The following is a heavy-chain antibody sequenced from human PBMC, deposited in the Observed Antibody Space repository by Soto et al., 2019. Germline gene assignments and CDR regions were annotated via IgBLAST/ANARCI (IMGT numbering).Heavy chain of an antibody. D-gene: IGHD2-21*02. CDR3: ATVRRVVTAAYYFDY. V-gene: IGHV1-24*01. Sequence: ASVKVSCKASGYIFTSYGISWVRQAPGKGLEWMGGFDPEDGETIYAQKFQGRVTMTEDTSTDTAYMELSSLRSEDTAVYYCATVRRVVTAAYYFDYWGQGTLVTVSS. J-gene: IGHJ4*02. CDR1: GYIFTSYG. CDR2: FDPEDGET.